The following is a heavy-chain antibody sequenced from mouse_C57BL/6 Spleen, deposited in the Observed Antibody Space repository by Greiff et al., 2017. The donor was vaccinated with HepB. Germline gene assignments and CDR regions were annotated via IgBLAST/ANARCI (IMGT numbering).Heavy chain of an antibody. D-gene: IGHD3-2*02. CDR1: GYTFTSYW. CDR3: ARGDSSGYPYAMDY. J-gene: IGHJ4*01. CDR2: IDPSDSYT. V-gene: IGHV1-69*01. Sequence: QVQLQQPGAELVMPGASVKLSCKASGYTFTSYWMHWVKQRPGQGLEWIGEIDPSDSYTNYNQKFKGKSTLTVDKSSSTADMQLSSLTSEDSAVYYCARGDSSGYPYAMDYWGQGTSVTVSS.